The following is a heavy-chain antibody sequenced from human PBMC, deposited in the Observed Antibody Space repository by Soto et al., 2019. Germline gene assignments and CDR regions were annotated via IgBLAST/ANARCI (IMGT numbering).Heavy chain of an antibody. CDR1: GGSIGSYY. J-gene: IGHJ3*02. CDR2: IYYSGST. Sequence: SETLSLTCTFSGGSIGSYYWSWIRQPPGKGLEWIGYIYYSGSTNYNPSLKSRVTISVDTSKNQFSLKLSSVTAADTAVYYCARERGGSRDAFDIWGQGTMVTVSS. D-gene: IGHD1-26*01. CDR3: ARERGGSRDAFDI. V-gene: IGHV4-59*01.